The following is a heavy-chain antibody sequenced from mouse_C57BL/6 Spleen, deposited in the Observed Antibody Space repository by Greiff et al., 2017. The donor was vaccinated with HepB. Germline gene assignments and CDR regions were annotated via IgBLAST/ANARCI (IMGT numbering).Heavy chain of an antibody. D-gene: IGHD1-1*01. Sequence: QVQLQQSGPELVKPGASVKISCKASGYAFSSSWMNWVKQRPGKGLEWIGRIYPGDGDTNYNGKFKGKATLTADKSSSTAYIQLSSLTSEDSAVYFCARVQITTVVAPFDYWGQGTTLTVSS. CDR3: ARVQITTVVAPFDY. CDR2: IYPGDGDT. CDR1: GYAFSSSW. V-gene: IGHV1-82*01. J-gene: IGHJ2*01.